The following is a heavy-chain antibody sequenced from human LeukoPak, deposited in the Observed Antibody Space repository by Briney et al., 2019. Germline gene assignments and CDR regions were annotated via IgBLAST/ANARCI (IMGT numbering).Heavy chain of an antibody. J-gene: IGHJ3*02. Sequence: PSETLSLTCTVSSGSISSGTYYWSWIRQLPGKGLEWIGNIYYSGSTYYNPSLKSRVTISVDTSKNQFSLRLSSVTAADTAVYYCARDRAVQLWFAFDIWGQGTMVTVSS. D-gene: IGHD5-18*01. CDR3: ARDRAVQLWFAFDI. CDR1: SGSISSGTYY. CDR2: IYYSGST. V-gene: IGHV4-31*03.